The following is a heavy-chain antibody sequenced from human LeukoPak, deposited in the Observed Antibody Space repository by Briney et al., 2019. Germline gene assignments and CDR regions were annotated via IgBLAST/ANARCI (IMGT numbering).Heavy chain of an antibody. J-gene: IGHJ4*02. CDR1: GFSFSDYS. CDR2: SSSDGSSK. D-gene: IGHD3-10*01. V-gene: IGHV3-30*04. Sequence: GGSLRLSCEASGFSFSDYSVHWVRQAPGQGLEWVASSSSDGSSKHYAGSVRGRFTVSRDDYKNSMFLEMSSLRPEDTALYYCARGHTPGSFLMDYWGQGTLVTVSS. CDR3: ARGHTPGSFLMDY.